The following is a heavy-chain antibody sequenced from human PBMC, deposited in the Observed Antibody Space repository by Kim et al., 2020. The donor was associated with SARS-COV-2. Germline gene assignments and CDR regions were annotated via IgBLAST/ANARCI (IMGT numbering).Heavy chain of an antibody. CDR1: GGSMSGYY. V-gene: IGHV4-59*13. Sequence: SETLSLTCTVSGGSMSGYYWSWSRQPPGKGLEWIGSIHYTGSTNYNPSLKSRVTISLGTANNQFSLKVTSMTAADTAMYYCARGRVPGVWGQGTTVTVSS. J-gene: IGHJ6*02. CDR3: ARGRVPGV. D-gene: IGHD2-2*01. CDR2: IHYTGST.